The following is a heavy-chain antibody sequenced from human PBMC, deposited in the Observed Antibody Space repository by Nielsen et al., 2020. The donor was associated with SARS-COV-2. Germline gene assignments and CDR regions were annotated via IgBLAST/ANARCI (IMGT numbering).Heavy chain of an antibody. CDR1: AFTFSTYW. V-gene: IGHV3-74*01. CDR2: INSDGSST. J-gene: IGHJ4*02. Sequence: GGSLRLSCAASAFTFSTYWMHWVRQAPGKGLVWVSRINSDGSSTSYADSVKGRFTISRDNAKNTLYLQMNSLRAEDTAVYYCARDGPYSSSWHLDYWGQGTLVTVSS. D-gene: IGHD6-13*01. CDR3: ARDGPYSSSWHLDY.